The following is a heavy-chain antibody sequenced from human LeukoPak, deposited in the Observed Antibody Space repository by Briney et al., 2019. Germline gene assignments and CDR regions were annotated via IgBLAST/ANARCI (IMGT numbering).Heavy chain of an antibody. J-gene: IGHJ4*02. Sequence: ASVKVSCKASGYTFTGYYMHWVRQAPGQGLEWMGWINPNSGGTNYAQKFQGRVTMTRDTSISTAYMELSRLRSDDTAVYYCARDLKYYYDSSGYSNGLTDWGQGTLVTVSS. CDR1: GYTFTGYY. CDR2: INPNSGGT. D-gene: IGHD3-22*01. V-gene: IGHV1-2*02. CDR3: ARDLKYYYDSSGYSNGLTD.